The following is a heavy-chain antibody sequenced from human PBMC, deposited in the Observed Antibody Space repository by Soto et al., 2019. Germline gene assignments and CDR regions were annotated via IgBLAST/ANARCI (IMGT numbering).Heavy chain of an antibody. CDR2: IDGDDEK. J-gene: IGHJ4*02. Sequence: QITLKESGPTLIKPTKTLTLTCSFSGFSLSANVVAVAWIRQPPEKALEWLALIDGDDEKRYSPSLNNRLTITKDTSKNHVVLTMTNMDPGDTVAYFCAHRSMIRGAFDSWGQGLLVTVSS. V-gene: IGHV2-5*02. D-gene: IGHD3-10*01. CDR1: GFSLSANVVA. CDR3: AHRSMIRGAFDS.